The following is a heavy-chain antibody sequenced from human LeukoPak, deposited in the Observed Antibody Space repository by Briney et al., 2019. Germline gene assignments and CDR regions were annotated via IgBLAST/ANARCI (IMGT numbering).Heavy chain of an antibody. CDR1: GYTFTAYY. CDR3: ARDGVGYYDSSGYYYFQH. CDR2: INPNSGGT. V-gene: IGHV1-2*02. D-gene: IGHD3-22*01. Sequence: ASVKVSCKASGYTFTAYYMHWVRQAPGQGLEWMGWINPNSGGTNYAQKFQGRVTMTRDTSISTAYMELSRLRSDDTAVYYCARDGVGYYDSSGYYYFQHWGQGTLVTVSS. J-gene: IGHJ1*01.